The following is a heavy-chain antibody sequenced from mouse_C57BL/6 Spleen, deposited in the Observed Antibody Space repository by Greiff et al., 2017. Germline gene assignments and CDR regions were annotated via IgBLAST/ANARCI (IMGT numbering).Heavy chain of an antibody. D-gene: IGHD2-2*01. J-gene: IGHJ3*01. CDR2: IYPGDGDT. CDR3: ARERNGYDAGLAY. V-gene: IGHV1-80*01. Sequence: VQLQQSGAELVKPGASVKISCKASGYAFSSYWMNWVKQRPGKGLEWIGQIYPGDGDTNYNGKFKGKATLTADKSSSTAYMQLSSLTSEDSAVYFCARERNGYDAGLAYWGQGTLVTVSA. CDR1: GYAFSSYW.